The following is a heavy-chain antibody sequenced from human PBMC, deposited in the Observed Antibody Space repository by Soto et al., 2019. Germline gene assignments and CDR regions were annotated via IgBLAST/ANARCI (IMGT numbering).Heavy chain of an antibody. CDR1: GVSITSYK. D-gene: IGHD2-15*01. J-gene: IGHJ4*02. Sequence: QVQLQESGPGLVKPSETLSLTCTVSGVSITSYKWSWIRQSPGKGLEWIAYMYSSGSSSYNPSLKIRVTISVDTSKNQYSLKVNSATAADTAVYYCAREWSAFDYWGQGILVTVSS. CDR3: AREWSAFDY. V-gene: IGHV4-59*01. CDR2: MYSSGSS.